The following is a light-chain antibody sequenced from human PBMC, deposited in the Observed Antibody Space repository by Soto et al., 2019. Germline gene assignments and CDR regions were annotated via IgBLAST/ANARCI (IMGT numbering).Light chain of an antibody. CDR1: SSNIGNNF. V-gene: IGLV1-51*02. CDR2: END. CDR3: GTWDSSLSAGV. J-gene: IGLJ2*01. Sequence: QSVLTQPPSVSAAPGQKVTISCSGSSSNIGNNFVSWYQQLPGTAPKLLIHENDKRPSGIPDRFSGSKSGTSATLGITGLQTGDEADYYCGTWDSSLSAGVFGGGTKVTVL.